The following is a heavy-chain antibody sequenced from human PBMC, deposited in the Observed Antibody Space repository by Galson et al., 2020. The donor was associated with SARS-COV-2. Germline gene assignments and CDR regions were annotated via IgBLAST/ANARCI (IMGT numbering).Heavy chain of an antibody. Sequence: SKTLSLTCTVSGRSISSSGYYWTWIHQHPGKALEWNGYIYYSGSTTHNPSLKSLVTISVDTSKNQFSLKLSSVTAADTAVYYCARTQYYYDSSGYYYYYMDVWGKGTTVTVSS. D-gene: IGHD3-22*01. CDR1: GRSISSSGYY. CDR3: ARTQYYYDSSGYYYYYMDV. CDR2: IYYSGST. J-gene: IGHJ6*03. V-gene: IGHV4-31*01.